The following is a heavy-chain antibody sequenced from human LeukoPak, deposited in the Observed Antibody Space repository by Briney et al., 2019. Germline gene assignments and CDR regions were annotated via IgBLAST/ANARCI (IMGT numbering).Heavy chain of an antibody. J-gene: IGHJ4*02. V-gene: IGHV3-23*01. Sequence: PGGSLRLSCAASGSAFSDYVMDWVRQAPGKGLEWVSSISVRGDRTYYPDSVEGRFTVSRDNSKHMLYLQMNTLRADDTAIYYCAKDRDYGGNSRGIDYFDYWGQGTLVTVSS. CDR2: ISVRGDRT. CDR3: AKDRDYGGNSRGIDYFDY. D-gene: IGHD4-23*01. CDR1: GSAFSDYV.